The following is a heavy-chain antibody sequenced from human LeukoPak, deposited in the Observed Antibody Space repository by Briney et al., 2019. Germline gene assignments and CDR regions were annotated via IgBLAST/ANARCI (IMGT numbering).Heavy chain of an antibody. CDR1: GYTFTGYY. CDR3: ARAGYDFWSGYPSYYFDY. V-gene: IGHV1-2*06. CDR2: INPNSGGT. Sequence: ASVKVSCKASGYTFTGYYMHWVRQAPGQGLEWMGRINPNSGGTNYAQKFQGRVTMTRDTSISTAYMELSRLRSDDTAVYYCARAGYDFWSGYPSYYFDYWGQGTLVTVSS. J-gene: IGHJ4*02. D-gene: IGHD3-3*01.